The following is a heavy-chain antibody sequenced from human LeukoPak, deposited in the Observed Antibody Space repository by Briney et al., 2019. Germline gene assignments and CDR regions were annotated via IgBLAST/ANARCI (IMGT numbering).Heavy chain of an antibody. J-gene: IGHJ4*02. CDR2: INHSGST. CDR3: ARDGGAAGTYCY. V-gene: IGHV4-34*01. D-gene: IGHD6-13*01. Sequence: PSETLSLTCAVYGGSFSGYYWSWIRQPPGKGLEWIGEINHSGSTNYNPSLKSRVTISVDTSKNQFSLKLSSVTAADTAVYYCARDGGAAGTYCYWGQGTLVTVSS. CDR1: GGSFSGYY.